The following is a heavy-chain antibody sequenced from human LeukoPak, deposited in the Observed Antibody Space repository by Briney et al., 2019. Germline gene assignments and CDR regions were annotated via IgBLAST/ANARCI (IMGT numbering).Heavy chain of an antibody. CDR3: ARRFGELLSHAFDI. CDR2: MNPNSGNT. V-gene: IGHV1-8*03. Sequence: ASVKVSCKASGYTFTSYDINWVRQATGQGLEWMGWMNPNSGNTGYAQKFQGRVTITRNTSISTAYMELSSLRSEDTAVYYCARRFGELLSHAFDIWGQGTMVTVSS. D-gene: IGHD3-10*01. J-gene: IGHJ3*02. CDR1: GYTFTSYD.